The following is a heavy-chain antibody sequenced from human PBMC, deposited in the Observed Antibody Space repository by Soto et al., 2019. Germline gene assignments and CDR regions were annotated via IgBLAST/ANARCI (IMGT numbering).Heavy chain of an antibody. J-gene: IGHJ6*02. V-gene: IGHV1-69*01. CDR2: IIPIFGTA. Sequence: QVQLVQSGAEVKKPGSSVKVSCKASGGTFSSYAISWVRQAPGQGPEWMGGIIPIFGTANYAQKFQGRVTITADESTSTAYMELSSLRSEDTAVYYCARGRGEGRDGTLLYGSGGMDVWGQGTTVTVSS. CDR1: GGTFSSYA. CDR3: ARGRGEGRDGTLLYGSGGMDV. D-gene: IGHD3-10*01.